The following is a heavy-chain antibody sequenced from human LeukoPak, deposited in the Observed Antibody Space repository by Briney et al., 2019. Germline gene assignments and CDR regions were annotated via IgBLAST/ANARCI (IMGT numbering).Heavy chain of an antibody. J-gene: IGHJ4*02. CDR1: GGTFNSNA. Sequence: GASVKVSCKASGGTFNSNAISWVRQAPGQGHEWMGGIIPIFGTTNYAQKFQGRVTITADESTSTAYMELSSLRSEDTAVYYCARGDSYGYQYRFDYWGQGTLVTVSS. D-gene: IGHD5-18*01. CDR2: IIPIFGTT. CDR3: ARGDSYGYQYRFDY. V-gene: IGHV1-69*13.